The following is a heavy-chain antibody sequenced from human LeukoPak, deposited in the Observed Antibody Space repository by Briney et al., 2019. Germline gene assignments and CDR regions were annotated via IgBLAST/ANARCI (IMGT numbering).Heavy chain of an antibody. CDR1: GFAFSYAW. CDR3: SEMASY. D-gene: IGHD5-24*01. V-gene: IGHV3-15*01. Sequence: NPGGSLRLSCAASGFAFSYAWMTWVRQAPGKGLEWVGRITRNTEGGTTDYAAPVKGRFIISRDDSKNTLYLQMNSLKTEDTAVYYCSEMASYWGQGTLVTVSP. J-gene: IGHJ4*02. CDR2: ITRNTEGGTT.